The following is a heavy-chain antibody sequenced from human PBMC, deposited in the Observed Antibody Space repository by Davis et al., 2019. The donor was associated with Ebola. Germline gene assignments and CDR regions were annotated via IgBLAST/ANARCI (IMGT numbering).Heavy chain of an antibody. CDR3: ARLGGYCGGDCHFDY. CDR2: ISYDGSNK. D-gene: IGHD2-21*02. V-gene: IGHV3-30-3*01. Sequence: PGGSLRLSCAASGFTFSSYAMHWVRQTPGKGLEWVAVISYDGSNKYYADSVKGRFTISRDNSKNMLYLQMNSLRAEDTAVYYCARLGGYCGGDCHFDYWGQGTLVTVSS. CDR1: GFTFSSYA. J-gene: IGHJ4*02.